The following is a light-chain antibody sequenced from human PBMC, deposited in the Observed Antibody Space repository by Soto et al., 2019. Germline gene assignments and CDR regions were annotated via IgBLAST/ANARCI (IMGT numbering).Light chain of an antibody. CDR1: SSDVGGYNY. V-gene: IGLV2-14*01. J-gene: IGLJ1*01. CDR3: SSYTSSSTRV. Sequence: QSVLTQPASVSGSPGQSITISCTGTSSDVGGYNYVSWYQQHPGKAPKLMIYEVSNRPSGVSNRFSGSKSGNTASLTISGLQAEDEADYYCSSYTSSSTRVFENGTKVTVL. CDR2: EVS.